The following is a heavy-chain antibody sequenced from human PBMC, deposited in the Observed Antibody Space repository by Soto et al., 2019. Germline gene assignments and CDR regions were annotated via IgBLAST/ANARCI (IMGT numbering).Heavy chain of an antibody. D-gene: IGHD2-15*01. CDR1: GFTFSSYW. CDR2: IKQDGSEK. V-gene: IGHV3-7*01. Sequence: GGSLRLSCAASGFTFSSYWMSWVRQAPGKGLEWVANIKQDGSEKYYVDSVKGRFTSSRDNAKNSLYLQMNSLRAEETARYYCSRVSYWANRMNSDCSGGSCYSGEGYYYYYYMDVWGKGTTVTVSS. CDR3: SRVSYWANRMNSDCSGGSCYSGEGYYYYYYMDV. J-gene: IGHJ6*03.